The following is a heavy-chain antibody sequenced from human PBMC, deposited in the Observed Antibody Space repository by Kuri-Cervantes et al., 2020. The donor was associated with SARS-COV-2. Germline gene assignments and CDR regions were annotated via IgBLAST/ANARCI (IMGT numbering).Heavy chain of an antibody. D-gene: IGHD4-17*01. CDR2: INHSGST. CDR1: GGSLSGYS. J-gene: IGHJ4*02. V-gene: IGHV4-34*01. CDR3: AGSPVPRDDFDY. Sequence: SETLSLTCFVYGGSLSGYSWTWIRQPPGKGLEWIGEINHSGSTNYNPSLRSRVTISIDTSKSQFSLTLSSVATADTAVYFCAGSPVPRDDFDYWGQGSLVTVSS.